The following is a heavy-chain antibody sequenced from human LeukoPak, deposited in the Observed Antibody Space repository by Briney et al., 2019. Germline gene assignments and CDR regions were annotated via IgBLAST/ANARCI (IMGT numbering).Heavy chain of an antibody. Sequence: GGSLRLSCAVSGFTVSSNVMSWVRQAAGKGPEWASAIYTSGITYYADSVRGRFTISRDNSKNTLYLQMDSLTAEDTAVYYCAREDAGGTYSFDYWGQGTLVTVSS. J-gene: IGHJ4*02. V-gene: IGHV3-66*01. CDR2: IYTSGIT. CDR3: AREDAGGTYSFDY. D-gene: IGHD1-26*01. CDR1: GFTVSSNV.